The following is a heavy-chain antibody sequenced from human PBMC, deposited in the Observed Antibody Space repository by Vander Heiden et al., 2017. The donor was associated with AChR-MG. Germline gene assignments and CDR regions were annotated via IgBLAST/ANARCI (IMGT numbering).Heavy chain of an antibody. CDR3: ARDPSSHCSGGSSPGGYYGMDV. CDR2: IYSCGST. V-gene: IGHV3-66*03. Sequence: EVQLVESGGGLIQPGGSLRLSCAASGFTVSSNYMGWVRKAQGKGLEWVSVIYSCGSTYYADSVKGRFTISRDNSKNTLYLQMNSLRAEDTAVYYCARDPSSHCSGGSSPGGYYGMDVWGQGTTVTVSS. CDR1: GFTVSSNY. D-gene: IGHD2-15*01. J-gene: IGHJ6*02.